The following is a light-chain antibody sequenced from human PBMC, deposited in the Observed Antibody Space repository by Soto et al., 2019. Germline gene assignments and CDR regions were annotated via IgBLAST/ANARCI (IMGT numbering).Light chain of an antibody. CDR3: QQYINWSWT. Sequence: EIVMTQSPATLSVSPGERATLSCRASQSVSRNLAWYQQKPGQAPRLLIYGASTRATGIPAMFSGSGSGTEFILAISSRQSEYFAVYYCQQYINWSWTFGLKTQVEI. V-gene: IGKV3-15*01. CDR1: QSVSRN. CDR2: GAS. J-gene: IGKJ1*01.